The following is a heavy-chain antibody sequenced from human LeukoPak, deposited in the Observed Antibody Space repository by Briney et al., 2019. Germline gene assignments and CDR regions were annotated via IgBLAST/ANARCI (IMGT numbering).Heavy chain of an antibody. J-gene: IGHJ6*02. D-gene: IGHD3-3*01. CDR1: GFTVSSNY. CDR2: IYSGGST. CDR3: AREGFHYYYGMDV. Sequence: PGGSLRLSCAASGFTVSSNYMSWVRQAPGKGLEWVSVIYSGGSTYYADSVKGRFTISRDNSKNTLYLQMNSLRAEDTAVYYCAREGFHYYYGMDVWGQGTTVTVSS. V-gene: IGHV3-66*01.